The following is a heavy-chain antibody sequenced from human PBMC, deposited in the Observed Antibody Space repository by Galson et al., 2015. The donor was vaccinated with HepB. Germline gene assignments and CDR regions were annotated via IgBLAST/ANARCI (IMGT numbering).Heavy chain of an antibody. CDR3: VKDWQLFHLGY. CDR2: INSGGGT. V-gene: IGHV3-66*01. CDR1: GFTVSSNY. D-gene: IGHD6-6*01. J-gene: IGHJ4*02. Sequence: SLRLSCAASGFTVSSNYMSWVPQAPGKGLERVSFINSGGGTYYVDSVKGRFSISRDNSKNMLYLQMNSLRADDTAVYYCVKDWQLFHLGYWGQGTQVTVSS.